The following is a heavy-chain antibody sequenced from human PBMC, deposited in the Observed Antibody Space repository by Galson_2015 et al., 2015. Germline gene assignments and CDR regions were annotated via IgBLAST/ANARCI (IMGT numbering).Heavy chain of an antibody. CDR2: TYYRSKWYI. CDR3: VKAPAGTYGIFQY. Sequence: CAISGDSVSSNSVIWHWIRQSPSRGLEWLGRTYYRSKWYIDYAASVNSRITIYPDTSKNQFSLQLNSVTPEDTAVYYGVKAPAGTYGIFQYWGQGTLVTVSS. V-gene: IGHV6-1*01. J-gene: IGHJ4*02. D-gene: IGHD1-26*01. CDR1: GDSVSSNSVI.